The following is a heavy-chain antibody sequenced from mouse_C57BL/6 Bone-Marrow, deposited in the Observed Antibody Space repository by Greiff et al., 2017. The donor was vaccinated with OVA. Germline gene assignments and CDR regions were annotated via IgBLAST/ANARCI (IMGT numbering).Heavy chain of an antibody. Sequence: QVQLKESGPELVKPGASVKLSCKASGYTFTSYDINWVKQRPGQGLEWIGWIYPRDGSTKYNEKFKGKATLTVDTSSSTAYMELHSLTSEDSAVYFCARGGYGNYVGWYFDVWGTGTTVTVSS. CDR1: GYTFTSYD. D-gene: IGHD2-10*02. J-gene: IGHJ1*03. CDR3: ARGGYGNYVGWYFDV. V-gene: IGHV1-85*01. CDR2: IYPRDGST.